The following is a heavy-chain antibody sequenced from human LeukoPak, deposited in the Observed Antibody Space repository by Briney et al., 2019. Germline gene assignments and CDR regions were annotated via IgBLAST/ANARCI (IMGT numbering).Heavy chain of an antibody. D-gene: IGHD3-22*01. CDR2: INHSGST. Sequence: SETLSLTCAVYGGSFSGYYWSWIRQPPGKGLEWIGEINHSGSTNYNPSLKSRVTISVDTSQNQFSLTLSFVTAADTAVYYCARGGDTMIVVAHDYWGQGTLVTVSS. CDR1: GGSFSGYY. J-gene: IGHJ4*02. V-gene: IGHV4-34*01. CDR3: ARGGDTMIVVAHDY.